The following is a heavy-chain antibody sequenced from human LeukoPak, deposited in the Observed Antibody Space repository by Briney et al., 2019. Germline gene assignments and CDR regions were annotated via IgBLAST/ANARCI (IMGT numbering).Heavy chain of an antibody. J-gene: IGHJ4*02. CDR3: ARGGEGYNGPGFN. CDR1: GFTFSSHW. V-gene: IGHV3-74*01. CDR2: MDTDGSNI. Sequence: GGSLRLSCAASGFTFSSHWMHWVRQAPGKGLVWVSRMDTDGSNINYAGSVKGRFTISRDNAKNTLYLQMNSLRAEDTAVYYCARGGEGYNGPGFNWGQGTLVTVSS. D-gene: IGHD5-12*01.